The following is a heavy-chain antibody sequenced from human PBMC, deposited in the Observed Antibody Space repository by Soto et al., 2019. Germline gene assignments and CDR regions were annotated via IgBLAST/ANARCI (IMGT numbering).Heavy chain of an antibody. CDR2: ISAYNGNT. D-gene: IGHD6-13*01. CDR3: ARESPYSSSWHYYYYGMDV. V-gene: IGHV1-18*01. CDR1: GYTFTSYG. Sequence: QVQLVQSGAEVKKPGASVKVSCKASGYTFTSYGISSVRQAPGQGLEWMGWISAYNGNTNYAQKLQGRVTMTTDTSTSTAYMELRSLRSDDTAVYYCARESPYSSSWHYYYYGMDVWGQGTTVTVSS. J-gene: IGHJ6*02.